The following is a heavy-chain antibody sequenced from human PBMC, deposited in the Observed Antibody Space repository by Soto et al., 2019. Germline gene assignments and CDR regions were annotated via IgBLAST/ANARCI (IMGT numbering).Heavy chain of an antibody. CDR1: GFTFSSYA. D-gene: IGHD3-16*01. J-gene: IGHJ6*02. CDR3: AKVRAPSYYYYGMDV. CDR2: ISGSGGST. Sequence: GGSLRLSCAASGFTFSSYAMSWVRQAPGKGLEWVSAISGSGGSTYYADSVKGRFTISRDNSKNTLYLQMNSLRAEDTAVYYCAKVRAPSYYYYGMDVWGQGTTVTVSS. V-gene: IGHV3-23*01.